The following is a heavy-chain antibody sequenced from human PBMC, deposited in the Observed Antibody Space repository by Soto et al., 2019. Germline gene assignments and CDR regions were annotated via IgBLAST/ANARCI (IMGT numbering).Heavy chain of an antibody. J-gene: IGHJ4*02. CDR3: ARLYYSAHSGSYYFGY. Sequence: QVQLHESGTGLVKSSETLSLMCSVSGGSVSSGSFYWSWIRQPPGKGLEWIGHIYYNGNTKYSPSFESRRTISVDTSNNRFSRNLRSVTAADTDVYFCARLYYSAHSGSYYFGYWGQGAPVTVSS. V-gene: IGHV4-61*01. D-gene: IGHD1-26*01. CDR2: IYYNGNT. CDR1: GGSVSSGSFY.